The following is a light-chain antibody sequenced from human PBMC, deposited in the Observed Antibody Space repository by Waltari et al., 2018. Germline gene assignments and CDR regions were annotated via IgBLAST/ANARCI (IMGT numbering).Light chain of an antibody. CDR3: CSYAGSTTLVL. Sequence: QSALTQPASVSGSPGQSITISCTGTSSDVGAYNYFSWYQQHPGKAPKFIIYDVNKRPSGVSNRFSGSKSGNTASLTISGLQAEDEADYYCCSYAGSTTLVLFGGGTKLTVL. J-gene: IGLJ2*01. CDR2: DVN. V-gene: IGLV2-23*02. CDR1: SSDVGAYNY.